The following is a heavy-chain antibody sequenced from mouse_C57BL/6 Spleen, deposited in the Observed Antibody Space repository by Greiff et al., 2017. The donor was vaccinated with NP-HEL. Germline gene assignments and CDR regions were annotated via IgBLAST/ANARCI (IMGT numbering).Heavy chain of an antibody. CDR1: GYTFTNYW. J-gene: IGHJ2*01. CDR2: IYPGGGYT. Sequence: QVHVKQSGAELVRPGTSVKMSCKASGYTFTNYWIGWAKQRPGHGLEWIGDIYPGGGYTNYNEKFKGKATLTADKSSSTAYMQFSSLTSEDSAIYYCARLEDGSPYYFDYWGQGTTLTVSS. D-gene: IGHD1-1*01. CDR3: ARLEDGSPYYFDY. V-gene: IGHV1-63*01.